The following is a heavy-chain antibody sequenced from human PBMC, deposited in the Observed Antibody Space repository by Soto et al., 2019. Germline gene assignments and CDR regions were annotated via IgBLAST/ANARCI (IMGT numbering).Heavy chain of an antibody. CDR1: GFTFRNYA. D-gene: IGHD3-3*01. CDR2: ISYDGSNK. Sequence: PGGSLRLSCELSGFTFRNYALHWVRQAPGKGLEWVAVISYDGSNKYYADSVKGRFTISRDNSKNTLYLQMNSLRAEDTAVYYCARDQRITIFGVVIPAGMDVWGQGTTVTVSS. V-gene: IGHV3-30*04. CDR3: ARDQRITIFGVVIPAGMDV. J-gene: IGHJ6*02.